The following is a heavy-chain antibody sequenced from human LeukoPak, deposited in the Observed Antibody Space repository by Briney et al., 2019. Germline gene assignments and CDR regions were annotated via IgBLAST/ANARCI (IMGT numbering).Heavy chain of an antibody. D-gene: IGHD2-15*01. J-gene: IGHJ4*02. Sequence: GGSLRLSCAASGFTFSSYGMHWVRQAPGKGLEWVAFIRYDGSNKYYADSVKGRFTISRDNSKNTLYLQMNSLRAEDTAVYYCARSVVAATETFDYWGQGTLVTVSS. CDR2: IRYDGSNK. CDR3: ARSVVAATETFDY. CDR1: GFTFSSYG. V-gene: IGHV3-30*02.